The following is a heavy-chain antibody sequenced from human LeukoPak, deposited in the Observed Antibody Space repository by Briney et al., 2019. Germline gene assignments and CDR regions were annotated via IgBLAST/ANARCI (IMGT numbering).Heavy chain of an antibody. Sequence: SETLSLTCAVCGGSFSGYYWIWIRQPPGKGLEWSGEINHSGSTNYNPSLKSRVTISVDTSKNEFSLKLSSVTAADTAVYYCATRTYGGNSPFDYWGQGTLVTVSS. D-gene: IGHD4-23*01. CDR1: GGSFSGYY. CDR2: INHSGST. CDR3: ATRTYGGNSPFDY. J-gene: IGHJ4*02. V-gene: IGHV4-34*01.